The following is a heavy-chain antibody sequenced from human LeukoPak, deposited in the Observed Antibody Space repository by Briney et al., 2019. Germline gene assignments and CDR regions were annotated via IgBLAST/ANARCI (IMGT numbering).Heavy chain of an antibody. Sequence: HPGGSLRLSCAASGFTFSSHGMHWVRQAPGKGLEWVAVIWYDGSNKYYADSVKGRFTISRDNSKNTLYVQMNSLRAEDTAVYYCARDRRITGTTLDYWGQGTLVTVSS. D-gene: IGHD1-20*01. CDR2: IWYDGSNK. CDR3: ARDRRITGTTLDY. J-gene: IGHJ4*02. CDR1: GFTFSSHG. V-gene: IGHV3-33*01.